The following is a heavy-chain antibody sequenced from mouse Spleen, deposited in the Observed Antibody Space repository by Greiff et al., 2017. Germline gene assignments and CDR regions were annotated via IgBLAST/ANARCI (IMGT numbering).Heavy chain of an antibody. J-gene: IGHJ3*01. CDR2: ISSGSSTI. CDR1: GFTFSDYG. V-gene: IGHV5-17*01. CDR3: ARPSTMITTAWFAY. D-gene: IGHD2-4*01. Sequence: EVQVVESGGGLVKPGGSLKLSCAASGFTFSDYGMHWVRQAPEKGLEWVAYISSGSSTIYYADTVKGRFTISRDNAKNTLFLQMTSLRSEDTAMYYCARPSTMITTAWFAYWGQGTLVTVSA.